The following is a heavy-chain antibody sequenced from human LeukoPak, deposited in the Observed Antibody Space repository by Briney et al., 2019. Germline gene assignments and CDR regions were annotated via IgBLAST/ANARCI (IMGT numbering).Heavy chain of an antibody. CDR1: GGSISSYC. Sequence: SETLSLTCTVSGGSISSYCWSWIRQPPGKGLEWIGYIYYSGSTNYNPSLKSRVTISVDTSKNQFSLKLSSVTAADTAVYYCARDIYGGNSGAWGQGTLVTVSS. J-gene: IGHJ5*02. CDR3: ARDIYGGNSGA. V-gene: IGHV4-59*01. CDR2: IYYSGST. D-gene: IGHD4-23*01.